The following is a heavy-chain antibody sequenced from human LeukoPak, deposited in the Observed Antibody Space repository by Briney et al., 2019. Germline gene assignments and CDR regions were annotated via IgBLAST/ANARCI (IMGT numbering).Heavy chain of an antibody. CDR1: GYTFTTYG. V-gene: IGHV1-18*04. CDR2: ISGSNGNT. J-gene: IGHJ4*02. CDR3: ARDRDRMVQGVTALFDY. Sequence: GSVKVSCKTSGYTFTTYGISWVRQAPGLGLEWMGWISGSNGNTKYAQKVQGRVTMTTDTSTTTAYMEVRSLRSDDTAVYYCARDRDRMVQGVTALFDYWGQGTLVTVSS. D-gene: IGHD3-10*01.